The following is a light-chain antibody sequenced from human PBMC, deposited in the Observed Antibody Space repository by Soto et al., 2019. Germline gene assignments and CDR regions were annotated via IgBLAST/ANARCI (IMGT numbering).Light chain of an antibody. CDR2: HAS. J-gene: IGKJ1*01. CDR3: QQYNSYSWT. CDR1: QSISSW. Sequence: DSPMTQSPSTLSASVGDRVTITCRASQSISSWLAWYQQKPGKAPRLLIYHASSLKSGVPSRFSGSGSGTEFTLTISSLQPDDFATYYCQQYNSYSWTFGQGTKVEIK. V-gene: IGKV1-5*01.